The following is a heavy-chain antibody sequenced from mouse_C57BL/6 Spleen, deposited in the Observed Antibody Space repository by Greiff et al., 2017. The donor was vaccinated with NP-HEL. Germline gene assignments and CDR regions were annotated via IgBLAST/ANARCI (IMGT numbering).Heavy chain of an antibody. Sequence: VQLQQPGAELVKPGASVKLSCTASGFTITDYYMHWVKQRTEQGLEWIGRIDPDDGGTKYAPKFQGKATMTVDTSSNTAYLQLSSLTSEDTAVYYCARTHRGFDYWGKGTTLTVSS. CDR1: GFTITDYY. J-gene: IGHJ2*01. D-gene: IGHD2-14*01. CDR2: IDPDDGGT. CDR3: ARTHRGFDY. V-gene: IGHV14-2*01.